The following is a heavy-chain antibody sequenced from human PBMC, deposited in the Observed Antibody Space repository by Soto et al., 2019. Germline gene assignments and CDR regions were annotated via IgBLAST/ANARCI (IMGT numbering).Heavy chain of an antibody. CDR2: IGESGTPT. J-gene: IGHJ6*02. CDR1: GFTFSSYA. CDR3: ARSIPGVRYYGMDV. Sequence: EVQLLESGGGLVQPGGSLRLSCAASGFTFSSYAMKWVRQAPGKGLEWVSLIGESGTPTYYADSVKGRFTISRDNSGNTLFLEMYSLRAEETAVYYCARSIPGVRYYGMDVWGQGTTVTVSS. V-gene: IGHV3-23*01.